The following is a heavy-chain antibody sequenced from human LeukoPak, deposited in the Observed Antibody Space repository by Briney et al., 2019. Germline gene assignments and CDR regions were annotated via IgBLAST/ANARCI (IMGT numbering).Heavy chain of an antibody. D-gene: IGHD6-13*01. Sequence: SVKVSCKASGGTFSSYAISWVRQAPGQGLEWMGGIIPIFGTANYAQKFQGRVTITADESSSTAYMELSSLRSEDTAVYYCARAGVDSSSWYGFYYYYYMDVWGKGTTVTVSS. V-gene: IGHV1-69*01. CDR2: IIPIFGTA. CDR1: GGTFSSYA. J-gene: IGHJ6*03. CDR3: ARAGVDSSSWYGFYYYYYMDV.